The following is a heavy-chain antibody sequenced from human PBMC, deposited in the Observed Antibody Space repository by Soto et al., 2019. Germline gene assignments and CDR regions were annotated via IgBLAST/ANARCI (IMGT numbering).Heavy chain of an antibody. D-gene: IGHD5-12*01. CDR2: LNGGST. CDR1: GFTFSSYA. Sequence: EVQLLESGGGLVQPGGSLRLSCAASGFTFSSYAMSWVRQAPGKGLEWVAALNGGSTYYTGSVEGRFTISRDNSKNTLYLQMNRLRAEDTAVYYCAKDGLGCGSYCDYWGQGALVTVSS. V-gene: IGHV3-23*01. CDR3: AKDGLGCGSYCDY. J-gene: IGHJ4*02.